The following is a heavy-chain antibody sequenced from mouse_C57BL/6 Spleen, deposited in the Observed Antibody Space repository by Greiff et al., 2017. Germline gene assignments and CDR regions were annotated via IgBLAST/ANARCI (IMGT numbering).Heavy chain of an antibody. J-gene: IGHJ4*01. CDR1: GYTFTSYW. V-gene: IGHV1-55*01. Sequence: QVQLKQSGAELVKPGASVKMSCKASGYTFTSYWITWVKQRPGQGLEWIGDIYPGSGSTNYNEKFKSKATLTVDTSSSTAYMQLSSLTSEDSAVYYCARTADGYAYAMDYWGQGTSVTVSS. CDR2: IYPGSGST. D-gene: IGHD2-2*01. CDR3: ARTADGYAYAMDY.